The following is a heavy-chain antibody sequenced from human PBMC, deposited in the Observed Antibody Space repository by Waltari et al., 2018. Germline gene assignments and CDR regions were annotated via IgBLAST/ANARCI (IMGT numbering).Heavy chain of an antibody. D-gene: IGHD2-15*01. CDR2: FNPEDGEI. V-gene: IGHV1-24*01. CDR3: ATSNSGGRRGFDY. J-gene: IGHJ4*02. CDR1: GYALSELS. Sequence: QVQLEQSGAEVKKPGASMKVSCKVSGYALSELSMHWVRQAPGEGLEWMGGFNPEDGEIIYAQKFRGRFTMTEDTSTETVYMDLSSLRSEDTAVYYCATSNSGGRRGFDYWGQGTLVTVSS.